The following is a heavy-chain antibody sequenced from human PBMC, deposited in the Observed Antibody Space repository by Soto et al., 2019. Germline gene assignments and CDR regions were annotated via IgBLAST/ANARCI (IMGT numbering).Heavy chain of an antibody. J-gene: IGHJ5*02. CDR2: IIPIFGSA. CDR1: GGTFSNYA. D-gene: IGHD5-12*01. CDR3: AKDGGKDGYFGNWFDP. Sequence: QVQLVQSGAEVKKPGSSVKVSCKASGGTFSNYAITWVRQAPGQGLEWLGRIIPIFGSANFAQKFQGRVTLTAXDXTTXAYMELSNLRSDDTAVYYCAKDGGKDGYFGNWFDPWGQGTLVTVSS. V-gene: IGHV1-69*15.